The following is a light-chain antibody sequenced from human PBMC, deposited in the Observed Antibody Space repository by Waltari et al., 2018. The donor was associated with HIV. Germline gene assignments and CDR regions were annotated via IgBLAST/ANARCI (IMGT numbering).Light chain of an antibody. CDR1: SPNIGSNT. CDR3: AAWDDSLIGPV. V-gene: IGLV1-44*01. CDR2: SNN. Sequence: QSVLTQPPSASGTPGQRVTISCSGSSPNIGSNTVNWYQQPPGTAPKLLIYSNNQRPSGVPDRLSGSKSGTSASLAITGLQSEDEANYYCAAWDDSLIGPVFGGGTKLTVL. J-gene: IGLJ3*02.